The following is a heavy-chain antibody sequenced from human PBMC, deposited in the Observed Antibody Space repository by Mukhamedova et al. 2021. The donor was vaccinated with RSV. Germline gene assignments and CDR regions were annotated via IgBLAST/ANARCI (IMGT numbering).Heavy chain of an antibody. CDR2: ISAYNGYT. CDR3: ATDRSHYYLEV. J-gene: IGHJ6*03. Sequence: GYMFSSYGISWVRQAPGQGLEWMGWISAYNGYTYYAQKLQGRFTMTTDTSTNPAYMELRSMRYDDTAVYYCATDRSHYYLEVWGQGT. CDR1: GYMFSSYG. V-gene: IGHV1-18*01.